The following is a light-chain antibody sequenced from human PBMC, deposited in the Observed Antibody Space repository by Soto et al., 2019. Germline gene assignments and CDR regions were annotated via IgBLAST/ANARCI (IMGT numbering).Light chain of an antibody. CDR3: TSYTSSNTLNVL. Sequence: QSALTQPDSVSGSPGQSITISCTGTSSDVGAYNYVSWYQQHPGKAPKLMIFEVSNRPSGVSNRFSGSKSGNTASLTISGLQAEDEADYYCTSYTSSNTLNVLFGGGTKLTVL. CDR2: EVS. J-gene: IGLJ3*02. V-gene: IGLV2-14*01. CDR1: SSDVGAYNY.